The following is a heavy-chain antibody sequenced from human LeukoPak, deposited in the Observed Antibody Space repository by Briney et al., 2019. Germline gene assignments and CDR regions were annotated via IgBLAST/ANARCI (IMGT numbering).Heavy chain of an antibody. V-gene: IGHV1-2*04. Sequence: ASVKVSCKVSGYTFTSYDINWVRQATGQGLEWMGWMNPNSGGTNYAQKFQGWVTMTRDTSISTAYMELSRLRSDDTAVYYCATTRTYYYDSSGPDAFDIWGQGTMVTVSS. D-gene: IGHD3-22*01. CDR1: GYTFTSYD. CDR3: ATTRTYYYDSSGPDAFDI. J-gene: IGHJ3*02. CDR2: MNPNSGGT.